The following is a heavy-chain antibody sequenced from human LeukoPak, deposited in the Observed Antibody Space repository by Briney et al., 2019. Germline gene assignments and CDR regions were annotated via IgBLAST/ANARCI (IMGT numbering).Heavy chain of an antibody. Sequence: PGGSLRLSCAASGFTFSSYSMNWVRQAPGKGLEWVSSISSSSSYIYYADSVKGRFTISRDNAKNSLYLQMNSLRAEDTAVYYCARDGTIAAAAWFDPWGQGTLVTVSS. D-gene: IGHD6-13*01. CDR3: ARDGTIAAAAWFDP. J-gene: IGHJ5*02. V-gene: IGHV3-21*01. CDR1: GFTFSSYS. CDR2: ISSSSSYI.